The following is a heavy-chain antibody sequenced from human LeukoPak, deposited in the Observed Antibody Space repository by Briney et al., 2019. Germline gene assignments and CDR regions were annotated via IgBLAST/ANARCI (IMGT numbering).Heavy chain of an antibody. CDR3: AKAPRSMVRDNWFDP. CDR2: ISGSGGST. J-gene: IGHJ5*02. D-gene: IGHD3-10*01. CDR1: GFTFSGFA. V-gene: IGHV3-23*01. Sequence: GGSLRLSCAASGFTFSGFAMSWVRQAPGKGLEWVSAISGSGGSTYYADSVKGRFTIFRDNSKNTLYLQMNSLRAEDTAVYYCAKAPRSMVRDNWFDPWGQGTLVTVSS.